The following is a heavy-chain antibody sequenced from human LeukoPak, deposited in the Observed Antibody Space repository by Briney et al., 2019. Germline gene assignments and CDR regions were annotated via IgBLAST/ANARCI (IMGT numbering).Heavy chain of an antibody. D-gene: IGHD2-2*01. J-gene: IGHJ4*02. CDR2: IKQNGGEK. Sequence: GGSLRLSCAASGFTFRSYWMSWVRQAPGKGLEWVADIKQNGGEKSYVDSVKGRFTISRDNAKNSLYLQMHSLRAEDTAVYYCANDLYKYCRSSTCFPDSCGQGTLVTVSS. CDR3: ANDLYKYCRSSTCFPDS. V-gene: IGHV3-7*01. CDR1: GFTFRSYW.